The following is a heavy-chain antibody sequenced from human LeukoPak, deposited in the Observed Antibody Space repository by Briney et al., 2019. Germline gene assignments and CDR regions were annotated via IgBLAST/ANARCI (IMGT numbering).Heavy chain of an antibody. D-gene: IGHD6-13*01. CDR2: FDPEDGET. CDR3: ATVVQQLGLALDY. Sequence: ASVKVSCKASGYTFTGYYMHWVRQAPGKGLEWMGGFDPEDGETIYAQKFQGRVTMTEDTSTDTAYMELSSLRSEDTAVYYCATVVQQLGLALDYWGQGILVTVSS. V-gene: IGHV1-24*01. CDR1: GYTFTGYY. J-gene: IGHJ4*02.